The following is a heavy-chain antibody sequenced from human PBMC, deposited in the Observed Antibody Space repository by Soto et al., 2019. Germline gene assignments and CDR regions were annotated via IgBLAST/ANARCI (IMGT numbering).Heavy chain of an antibody. Sequence: TLSLTCTVTGGSIGNSTYYWNWIRHLPGKGLEWIGYIFFLGSTNYNPSLKSRVTISVDTSKNQFSLKLRSVTAADTAVYYCARQFSPAAAEYYFDHWGQGTPVTVSS. CDR1: GGSIGNSTYY. CDR2: IFFLGST. CDR3: ARQFSPAAAEYYFDH. J-gene: IGHJ4*02. D-gene: IGHD6-13*01. V-gene: IGHV4-61*01.